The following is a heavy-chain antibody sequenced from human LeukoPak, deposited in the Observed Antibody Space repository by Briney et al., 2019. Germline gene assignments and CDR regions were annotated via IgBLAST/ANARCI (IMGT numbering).Heavy chain of an antibody. V-gene: IGHV1-46*01. Sequence: ASVKVSCKASGYTFTSYYMHWVRQAPGHGLEWMGIISPSGGSTSCAQKFQGRVNMTRDTSTRTVYMELSSLRSEDTAVYYCAREGGYYDILTGYYYAFDIWGQGTMVTVSS. CDR1: GYTFTSYY. CDR3: AREGGYYDILTGYYYAFDI. D-gene: IGHD3-9*01. J-gene: IGHJ3*02. CDR2: ISPSGGST.